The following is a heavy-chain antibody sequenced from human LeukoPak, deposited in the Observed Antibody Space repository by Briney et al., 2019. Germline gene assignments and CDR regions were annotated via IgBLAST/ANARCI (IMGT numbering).Heavy chain of an antibody. Sequence: GESLKISRKGPGYRLNHYWMALVRQMPGKGLEWMGIIYPGDYDTRYSPSFQGQVTISAHKSISTAYLQWSSLKASVTAMYYCAKHGMTTVSSDYYGMDVWGQGTTVTVSS. CDR2: IYPGDYDT. CDR1: GYRLNHYW. V-gene: IGHV5-51*01. CDR3: AKHGMTTVSSDYYGMDV. J-gene: IGHJ6*02. D-gene: IGHD4-11*01.